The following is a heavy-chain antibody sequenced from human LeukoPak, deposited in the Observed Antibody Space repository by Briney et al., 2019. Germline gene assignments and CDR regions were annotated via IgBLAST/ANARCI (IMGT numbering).Heavy chain of an antibody. V-gene: IGHV3-74*01. D-gene: IGHD4-17*01. CDR1: GFIFSSHW. CDR3: ARDLTVTTHGWFDP. Sequence: GGSLRLSCAASGFIFSSHWMHWVRQTPGMRLVWVSRINSDGSSTTYADSVKGRFTISRDNAKNTLYLQMNSLRAEDTAVYYCARDLTVTTHGWFDPWGQGTLVTVSS. CDR2: INSDGSST. J-gene: IGHJ5*02.